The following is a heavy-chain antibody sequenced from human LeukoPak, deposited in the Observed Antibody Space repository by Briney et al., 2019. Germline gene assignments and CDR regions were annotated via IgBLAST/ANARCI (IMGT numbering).Heavy chain of an antibody. D-gene: IGHD3-22*01. Sequence: ASVKVSCKASGYTFTSYGISWVRQAPGQGLEWMGWISAYNGNTNYAQKLQGRVTMTTDTSTSTAYMELRSLRSDDTAVYYCARDGRYYYDSSGYYPFDYWGQGTLVTVSS. CDR2: ISAYNGNT. CDR1: GYTFTSYG. J-gene: IGHJ4*02. V-gene: IGHV1-18*01. CDR3: ARDGRYYYDSSGYYPFDY.